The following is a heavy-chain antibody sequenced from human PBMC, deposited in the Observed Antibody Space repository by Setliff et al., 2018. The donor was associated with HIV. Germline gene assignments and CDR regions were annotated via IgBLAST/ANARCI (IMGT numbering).Heavy chain of an antibody. D-gene: IGHD6-19*01. V-gene: IGHV4-34*01. CDR3: AIRGSSGWYVGGYFDY. CDR1: NRSFSGYY. Sequence: LSLTCAVYNRSFSGYYWTWIRQPPGKGLEWIGEINHSGSTNYSPSLKSRVTISVDTSKNQFSLKLSSVTAADTAVYYCAIRGSSGWYVGGYFDYWGQGTLVTVSS. CDR2: INHSGST. J-gene: IGHJ4*02.